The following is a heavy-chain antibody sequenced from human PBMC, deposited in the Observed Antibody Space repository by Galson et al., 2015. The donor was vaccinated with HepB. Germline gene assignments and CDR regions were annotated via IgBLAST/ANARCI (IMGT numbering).Heavy chain of an antibody. CDR1: GFIFSSYA. CDR2: ISYTGSNR. CDR3: ARGLHYDSTGYWPIPPWFDP. D-gene: IGHD3-22*01. V-gene: IGHV3-30-3*01. J-gene: IGHJ5*02. Sequence: LRLSCAASGFIFSSYAIYWVRQAPGKGLEWVAVISYTGSNRYYADSVKGRFTISRDNSRNTLYLQMNSLRTEDTAVYYCARGLHYDSTGYWPIPPWFDPWGQGTLVTVSS.